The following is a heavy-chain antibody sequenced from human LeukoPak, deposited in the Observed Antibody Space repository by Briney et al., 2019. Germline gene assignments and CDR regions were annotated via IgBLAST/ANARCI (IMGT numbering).Heavy chain of an antibody. J-gene: IGHJ4*02. D-gene: IGHD3-22*01. CDR1: GGSFSGYY. V-gene: IGHV4-34*01. CDR2: INHSGST. Sequence: SETLSLTCAVYGGSFSGYYWSWIRQPPGKGLEWIGEINHSGSTNYNPSLKSRVTISVDTSKNQFSLKLSSVTAADTAVYYCARGQLVYYYDSSGYYYLDYWGQGTLVTVSS. CDR3: ARGQLVYYYDSSGYYYLDY.